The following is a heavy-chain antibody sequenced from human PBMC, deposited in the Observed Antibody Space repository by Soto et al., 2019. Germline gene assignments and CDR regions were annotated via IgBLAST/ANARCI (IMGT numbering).Heavy chain of an antibody. CDR2: INPSGGRT. V-gene: IGHV1-46*01. J-gene: IGHJ6*02. CDR3: AREKASTSLLTYYYYAMDV. CDR1: GYTFINYY. Sequence: ASVKVSCKSSGYTFINYYVHWVRQAPGQGLEWMGMINPSGGRTTYPQKFQGRVTMTRDTSTSTVYVELSSLRSDDTAVFYCAREKASTSLLTYYYYAMDVWGQGTTVTVSS.